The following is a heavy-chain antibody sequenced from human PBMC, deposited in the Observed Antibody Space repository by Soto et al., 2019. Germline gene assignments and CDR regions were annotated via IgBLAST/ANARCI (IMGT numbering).Heavy chain of an antibody. CDR1: GDSVSSNSAA. CDR2: TYYRSKWYN. V-gene: IGHV6-1*01. J-gene: IGHJ6*03. D-gene: IGHD5-18*01. CDR3: ARGKRVDTAMVWYYYYMDV. Sequence: SQTLSLTCAISGDSVSSNSAAWNWIRQSPSRGLEWLGRTYYRSKWYNDYAVSVKSRITINPDTSKNQFSLQLNSVTPEDTAVYYCARGKRVDTAMVWYYYYMDVWGKGTTVTVSS.